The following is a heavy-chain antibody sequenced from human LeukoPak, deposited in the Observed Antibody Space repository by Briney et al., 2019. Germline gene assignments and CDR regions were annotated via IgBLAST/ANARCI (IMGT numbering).Heavy chain of an antibody. D-gene: IGHD3-10*01. J-gene: IGHJ4*02. Sequence: PGGSLRLSCAASGFNLTDYWMSWVRQAPGKGLEWVANVKQDGSGEYYVDSVKGRFTISRDNAKNSVYLQMNSLRAEDTAVYYCGDLGSAGTDHWGQGTLVTVSS. CDR2: VKQDGSGE. CDR3: GDLGSAGTDH. CDR1: GFNLTDYW. V-gene: IGHV3-7*03.